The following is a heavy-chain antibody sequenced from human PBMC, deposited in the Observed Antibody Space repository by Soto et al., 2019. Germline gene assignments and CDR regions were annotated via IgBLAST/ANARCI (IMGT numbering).Heavy chain of an antibody. D-gene: IGHD7-27*01. CDR2: IYYSGST. CDR3: ARGWGKVYFDY. J-gene: IGHJ4*02. Sequence: SETLSLTCTVSGGSISSSSYHWGWIRQPPGKGLEWIGSIYYSGSTYYNPSLKSRVTISVDTSKNQFSLKLSSVTAADTAVYYCARGWGKVYFDYWGQGTLVTVSS. CDR1: GGSISSSSYH. V-gene: IGHV4-39*01.